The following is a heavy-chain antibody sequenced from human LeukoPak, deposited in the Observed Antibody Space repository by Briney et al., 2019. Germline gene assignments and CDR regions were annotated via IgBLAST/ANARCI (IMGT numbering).Heavy chain of an antibody. CDR1: GFTFSTYW. CDR2: VNTDETTT. Sequence: GGSLRLSCAGSGFTFSTYWMHWVRQAPGKGLVWVSRVNTDETTTSYADSVKGRFTISRDNARNTLYPQMNSLRAEDTAVYYCARGDYGYSPLDYWGQGTLVSVSS. J-gene: IGHJ4*02. V-gene: IGHV3-74*01. CDR3: ARGDYGYSPLDY. D-gene: IGHD5-18*01.